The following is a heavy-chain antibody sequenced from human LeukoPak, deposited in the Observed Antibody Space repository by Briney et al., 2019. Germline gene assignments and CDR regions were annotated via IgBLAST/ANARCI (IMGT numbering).Heavy chain of an antibody. V-gene: IGHV3-7*01. CDR2: IKQDGSTK. CDR1: GFTFTNSW. D-gene: IGHD1-26*01. J-gene: IGHJ4*02. CDR3: ARDTDGSLDY. Sequence: GGSLRLSCAASGFTFTNSWMAWVRQAPGKGLEWVDNIKQDGSTKHYADSLKGRFTISRDNHKNSLYLRMNSLRADDTAVYYCARDTDGSLDYWGQGILVTVAS.